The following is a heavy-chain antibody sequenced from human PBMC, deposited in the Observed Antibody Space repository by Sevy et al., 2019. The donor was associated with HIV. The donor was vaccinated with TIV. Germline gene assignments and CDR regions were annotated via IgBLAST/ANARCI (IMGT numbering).Heavy chain of an antibody. J-gene: IGHJ3*02. V-gene: IGHV3-48*02. CDR3: ARGLGYYYDSSGSKGAFDI. CDR1: GFTFSSYS. CDR2: ISSSSSTI. Sequence: GGSLRLSCAASGFTFSSYSMNWVRQAPGKGLEWVSYISSSSSTIYNADSVKGRFTISRDNAKNSLYLQMNSLRDEDTAVYYCARGLGYYYDSSGSKGAFDIRGQGTMVTVSS. D-gene: IGHD3-22*01.